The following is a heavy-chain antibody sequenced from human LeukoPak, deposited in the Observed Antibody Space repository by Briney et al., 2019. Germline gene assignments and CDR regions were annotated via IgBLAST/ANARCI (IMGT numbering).Heavy chain of an antibody. CDR3: ARDGVVAPAAIQADY. CDR2: ISYDGKNK. CDR1: GFTLSSYG. D-gene: IGHD2-2*02. V-gene: IGHV3-30*01. Sequence: GSLRLSCSTSGFTLSSYGMHWVRQAPGKGLGWGAVISYDGKNKNFADSVEGRFTISRDNSKNTLYLQMNRLRGEDTAVYFSARDGVVAPAAIQADYWGQGTLVTVYS. J-gene: IGHJ4*02.